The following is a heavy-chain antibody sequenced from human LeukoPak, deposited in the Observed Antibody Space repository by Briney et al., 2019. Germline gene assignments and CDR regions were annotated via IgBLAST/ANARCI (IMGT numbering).Heavy chain of an antibody. CDR3: ARLRTGTFFLLSFDP. D-gene: IGHD1-7*01. CDR2: INPSGSST. V-gene: IGHV1-46*01. CDR1: GYTFTSHY. Sequence: ASVKVSCKASGYTFTSHYMHWVRQAPGQGLEWMGLINPSGSSTLYAQKFQGRVTMTRDMSTTTDYMELSSLRSEDTAVYYCARLRTGTFFLLSFDPWGQGTLVTVSS. J-gene: IGHJ5*02.